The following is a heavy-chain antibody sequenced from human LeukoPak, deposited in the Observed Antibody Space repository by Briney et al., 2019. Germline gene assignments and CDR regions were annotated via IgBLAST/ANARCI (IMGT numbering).Heavy chain of an antibody. V-gene: IGHV3-53*01. J-gene: IGHJ4*02. D-gene: IGHD6-19*01. CDR3: AKMTYSSEMGG. CDR2: IYSGGST. Sequence: PGGSLRLSCAASGFTVSSNYMSWVRQAPGKGLEWVSVIYSGGSTYYADSVKGRFTISRDNSKNTLYLQMNSLRAEDTAVYYCAKMTYSSEMGGWGQGTLVTVSS. CDR1: GFTVSSNY.